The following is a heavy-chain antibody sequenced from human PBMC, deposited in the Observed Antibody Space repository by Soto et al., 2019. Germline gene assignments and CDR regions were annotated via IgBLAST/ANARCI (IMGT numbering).Heavy chain of an antibody. V-gene: IGHV3-23*01. D-gene: IGHD2-8*01. J-gene: IGHJ6*02. Sequence: VQLLESGGGMVQPGGSLRLSCGASGFAFGTYAMNWVRQAPGKGLEWVSDISSRGGSTFYADSVQGRFIISRDNSKNTLYLEMDHMRVEDTAIYYCAKGGAEMLGYYYYFVMDVWGQGATVSVSS. CDR1: GFAFGTYA. CDR3: AKGGAEMLGYYYYFVMDV. CDR2: ISSRGGST.